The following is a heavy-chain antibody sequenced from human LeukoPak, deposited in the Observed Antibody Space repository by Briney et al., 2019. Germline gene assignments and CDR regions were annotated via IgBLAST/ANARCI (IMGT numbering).Heavy chain of an antibody. CDR1: GYSISSGYY. CDR3: ARLPLVVHREGTPN. Sequence: SETLSLTCAVSGYSISSGYYWGWIRQPPGKGLEWIGSIYHSGSTYYNPSLKSRVTISVDTSKNQFSLKLSSVTAADTAVYYCARLPLVVHREGTPNWGQGTLVTVSS. D-gene: IGHD3-22*01. V-gene: IGHV4-38-2*01. J-gene: IGHJ4*02. CDR2: IYHSGST.